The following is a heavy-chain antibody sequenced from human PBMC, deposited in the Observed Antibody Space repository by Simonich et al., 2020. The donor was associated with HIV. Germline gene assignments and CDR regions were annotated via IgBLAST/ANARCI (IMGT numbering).Heavy chain of an antibody. CDR1: GYTFTSYP. Sequence: QVQLVQSGSELKKPGASLKVSCKTSGYTFTSYPLNWVRQAPGQGLEWMGWINTNTGNPTYAQGFTGRFVFSLDPSVSTTYLQISSLKAEDTAVYYCARVAGVRPGTNWFDPWGQGTLVTVSS. CDR3: ARVAGVRPGTNWFDP. CDR2: INTNTGNP. D-gene: IGHD1-7*01. J-gene: IGHJ5*02. V-gene: IGHV7-4-1*02.